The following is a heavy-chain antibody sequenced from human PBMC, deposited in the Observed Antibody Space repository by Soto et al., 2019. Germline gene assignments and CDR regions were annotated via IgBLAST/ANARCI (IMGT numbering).Heavy chain of an antibody. D-gene: IGHD5-18*01. Sequence: GASVKVSCKASGYTFTGYYMHWVRQAPGQGLEWMGWINPNSGGTNYAQKFQGWVTMTRDTSISTAYMELSRLRSDDTAAYYCARERIQLWASYYYYGMDVWGQGTTVTVSS. V-gene: IGHV1-2*04. J-gene: IGHJ6*02. CDR1: GYTFTGYY. CDR2: INPNSGGT. CDR3: ARERIQLWASYYYYGMDV.